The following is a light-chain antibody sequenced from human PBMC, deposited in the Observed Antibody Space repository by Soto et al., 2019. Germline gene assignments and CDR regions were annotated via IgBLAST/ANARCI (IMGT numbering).Light chain of an antibody. CDR3: QQTKCSPIT. CDR1: QGINTY. J-gene: IGKJ5*01. CDR2: AAS. Sequence: DIQLTQSPSFLSSSVGDRVTITCRASQGINTYLAWYQQKPGKAPKLLIFAASTLQNGTPSRFSGSGSGTEFTVTIIRLQPEDFATYYCQQTKCSPITFGQGTPLEIK. V-gene: IGKV1-9*01.